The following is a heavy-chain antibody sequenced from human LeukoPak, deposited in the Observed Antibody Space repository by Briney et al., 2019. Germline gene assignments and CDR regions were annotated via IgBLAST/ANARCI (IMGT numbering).Heavy chain of an antibody. CDR1: GYSFTTYW. CDR3: ALPVRSGSGNWFDP. D-gene: IGHD3-10*01. Sequence: GESLKISWKGSGYSFTTYWIGWVRQMPGKGLEWMGMIYTGDFDTKYSPPFPGQGTISIDRSITTAYLQWSSLKASDTAMYYCALPVRSGSGNWFDPWGQGTLVTVSS. CDR2: IYTGDFDT. J-gene: IGHJ5*02. V-gene: IGHV5-51*01.